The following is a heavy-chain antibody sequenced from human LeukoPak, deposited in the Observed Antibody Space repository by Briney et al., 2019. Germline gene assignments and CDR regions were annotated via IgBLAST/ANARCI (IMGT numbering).Heavy chain of an antibody. Sequence: SEPLSLTCSGSNYSISNSLYWGWLLQPPGKGLEWIGSIYRSGSTVYNPSLKSRVTISLDTSKNQFSLKLSSVTAADTVVYFCARGTYGYYLDVWGKGTTVTVSS. D-gene: IGHD4-17*01. CDR1: NYSISNSLY. CDR3: ARGTYGYYLDV. CDR2: IYRSGST. J-gene: IGHJ6*03. V-gene: IGHV4-38-2*02.